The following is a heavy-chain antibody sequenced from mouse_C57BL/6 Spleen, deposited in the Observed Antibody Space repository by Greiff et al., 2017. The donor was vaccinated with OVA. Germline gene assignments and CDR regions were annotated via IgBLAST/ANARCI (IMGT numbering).Heavy chain of an antibody. D-gene: IGHD1-1*01. CDR2: IYPSDSET. Sequence: QVQLQQPGAELVRPGSSVKLSCKASGYTFTSYWMDWVKQRPGQGLEWIGNIYPSDSETHYNQKFKDKATLTVDKSSSTAYMQLSSLTSEDAAVYYCARSFTTVVDYWGQGTTLTVSS. CDR1: GYTFTSYW. V-gene: IGHV1-61*01. J-gene: IGHJ2*01. CDR3: ARSFTTVVDY.